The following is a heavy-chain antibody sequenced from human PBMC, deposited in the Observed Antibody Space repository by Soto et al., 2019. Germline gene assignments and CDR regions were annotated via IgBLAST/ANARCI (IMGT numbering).Heavy chain of an antibody. V-gene: IGHV4-4*02. CDR1: GGSISSSNW. CDR3: ARRRGSPYYYYYYGMDF. J-gene: IGHJ6*02. D-gene: IGHD2-15*01. Sequence: SETLSLTCAVSGGSISSSNWWSWVRQPPGKGLEWIGEIYHSGSTNYNPSLKSRVTISVDKSKNQFSLKLSSVTAADTAVYYCARRRGSPYYYYYYGMDFWGQGTTVTVAS. CDR2: IYHSGST.